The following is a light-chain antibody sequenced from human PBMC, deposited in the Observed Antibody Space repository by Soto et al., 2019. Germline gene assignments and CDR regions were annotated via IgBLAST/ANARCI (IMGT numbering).Light chain of an antibody. J-gene: IGLJ3*02. CDR2: DNL. CDR1: SSNIENNY. V-gene: IGLV1-51*01. CDR3: GTWESSRNWV. Sequence: QSVLTQSPSVSAAPGQTVSISCSGTSSNIENNYVSWYQVLPKTAPKLLIYDNLKRPSGIPDRFSGSKSGTSATLVITGLQTGAEADYYCGTWESSRNWVFGGGTKVTVL.